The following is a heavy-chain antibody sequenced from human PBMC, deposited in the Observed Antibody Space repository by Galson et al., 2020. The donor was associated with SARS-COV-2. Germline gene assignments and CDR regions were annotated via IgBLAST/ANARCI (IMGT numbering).Heavy chain of an antibody. V-gene: IGHV3-23*01. J-gene: IGHJ4*02. CDR1: AFTFSSYA. CDR3: AKEGRLVVVVAASYYFDY. D-gene: IGHD2-15*01. Sequence: GGSLRLSCAASAFTFSSYAMSWVRQAPGKGLEWVSAISGSGGRTYYADSVKGRFTISRDKSKNTLYLQKNSLSAEDTAVYYCAKEGRLVVVVAASYYFDYWGQGTLVTVSS. CDR2: ISGSGGRT.